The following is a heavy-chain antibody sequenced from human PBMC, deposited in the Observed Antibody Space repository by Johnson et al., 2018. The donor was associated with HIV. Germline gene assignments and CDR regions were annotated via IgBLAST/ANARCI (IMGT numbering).Heavy chain of an antibody. CDR2: VWYDGSNK. D-gene: IGHD7-27*01. Sequence: QVQLVESGGGVVQPGRSLRLSCAASGFTFSNYGMHWVRQAPGKGLEWVAVVWYDGSNKYYADSVTGRFTIFRDNSENTLYLQMNRLRAEDTAVYFCAKDRTNWGYDAFDVWGQGTTVTVSS. CDR1: GFTFSNYG. CDR3: AKDRTNWGYDAFDV. V-gene: IGHV3-33*06. J-gene: IGHJ3*01.